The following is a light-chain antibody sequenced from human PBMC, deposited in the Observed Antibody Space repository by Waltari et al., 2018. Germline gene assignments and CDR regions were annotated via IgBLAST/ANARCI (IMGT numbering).Light chain of an antibody. CDR1: TGAVTSGYY. V-gene: IGLV7-43*01. CDR2: STN. J-gene: IGLJ2*01. Sequence: QTVVTQEPSLTVSPGGTVTLTCASSTGAVTSGYYPNWFQQKPGQAPRSLIYSTNNKQSWTPARFSGSLRGGKAALTVSNVQPEDEADYYGLLYYGGAVVFGGGTTLTVL. CDR3: LLYYGGAVV.